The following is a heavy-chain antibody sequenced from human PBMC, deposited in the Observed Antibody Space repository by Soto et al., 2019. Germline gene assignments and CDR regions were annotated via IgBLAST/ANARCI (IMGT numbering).Heavy chain of an antibody. CDR3: SRFDPRRYFYY. CDR1: GGSVTSGSYY. CDR2: IYYSGST. Sequence: SETLCLTCTVSGGSVTSGSYYWSWIRQPPGKGLEWIGYIYYSGSTIYNPSLKSRLTMSVDTSKNQFSLRLTSATAADTAVYYCSRFDPRRYFYYWGQGSLVTVSS. J-gene: IGHJ4*02. V-gene: IGHV4-61*01.